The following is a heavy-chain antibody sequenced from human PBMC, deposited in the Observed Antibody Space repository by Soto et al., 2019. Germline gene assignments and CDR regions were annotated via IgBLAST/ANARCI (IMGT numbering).Heavy chain of an antibody. CDR2: INPNSGGT. Sequence: ASVKVSCKASGYTFTGYYMHWVRQAPGQGLEWMGWINPNSGGTNYAQKFQGWVTMTRDTSISTAYMELSRLRSDDTAVYYCAREGSRSYGYIGYYYYGMDVWGRGTTVTVSS. J-gene: IGHJ6*02. V-gene: IGHV1-2*04. CDR1: GYTFTGYY. D-gene: IGHD5-18*01. CDR3: AREGSRSYGYIGYYYYGMDV.